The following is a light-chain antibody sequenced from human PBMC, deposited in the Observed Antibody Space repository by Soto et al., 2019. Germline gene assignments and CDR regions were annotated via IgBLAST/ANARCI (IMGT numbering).Light chain of an antibody. CDR1: QGIINY. CDR3: QKYNSVPLT. J-gene: IGKJ5*01. CDR2: AAS. Sequence: DIQMTQSPSSLSASVGDRVTITCRASQGIINYLAWYQQKPGKVPKLLIYAASTLQSGVPSRFSGSGSGTDFTLTISRLQPEDVATYYCQKYNSVPLTFGGGTRLEIK. V-gene: IGKV1-27*01.